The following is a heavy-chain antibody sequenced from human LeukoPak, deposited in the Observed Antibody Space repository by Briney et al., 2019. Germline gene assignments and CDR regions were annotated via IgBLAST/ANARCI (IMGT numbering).Heavy chain of an antibody. CDR3: ARGRYSSGLRYFDY. Sequence: GGSLRLSCAASGFTFSSYWMHWVRQAPGKGLVWVSRINIDGSSTSYADSVKGRFTISRDNAKNRLYLQRNSLRSEAMAVCECARGRYSSGLRYFDYWGQGTLVTVSS. J-gene: IGHJ4*02. V-gene: IGHV3-74*01. CDR1: GFTFSSYW. CDR2: INIDGSST. D-gene: IGHD6-19*01.